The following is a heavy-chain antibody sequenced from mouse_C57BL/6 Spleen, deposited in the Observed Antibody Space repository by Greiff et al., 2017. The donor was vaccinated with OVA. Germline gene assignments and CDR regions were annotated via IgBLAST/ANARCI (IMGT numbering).Heavy chain of an antibody. CDR2: IDPETGGT. D-gene: IGHD1-1*01. Sequence: VKLMESGAELVRPGASVTLSCKASGYTFTDYEMHWVKQTPVHGLEWIGAIDPETGGTSYNQKFKGKAILTADKSSSTAYMELRSLTSEDSAVYYCNYYGSSSLYFDVWGTGTTVTVAS. CDR3: NYYGSSSLYFDV. V-gene: IGHV1-15*01. CDR1: GYTFTDYE. J-gene: IGHJ1*03.